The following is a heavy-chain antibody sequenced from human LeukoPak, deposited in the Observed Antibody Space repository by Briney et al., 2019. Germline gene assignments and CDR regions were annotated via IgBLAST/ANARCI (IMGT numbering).Heavy chain of an antibody. CDR2: INHSGST. CDR1: GGSFSGYY. D-gene: IGHD3-16*01. V-gene: IGHV4-34*01. CDR3: ARRGVPKYYDYSGGDAFDI. Sequence: SETLSLTCAVYGGSFSGYYWSWIRQPPGKGLEWIGEINHSGSTNYNPSLKSRVTISVDTSKNQFSLKLNSVTAADTAVYYCARRGVPKYYDYSGGDAFDIWGLGTLVTVSS. J-gene: IGHJ3*02.